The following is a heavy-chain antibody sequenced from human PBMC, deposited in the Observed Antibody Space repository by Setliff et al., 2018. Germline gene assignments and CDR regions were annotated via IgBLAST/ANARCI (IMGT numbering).Heavy chain of an antibody. Sequence: SETLSLTCNVSGVSISNYYWSWIRQPPGKGLECIGYIQKSGGTNYNPSLKSRVAISVDTSTNQFSLKLRSVTAADTAVYYCARLSWDGLRYHGLDVWGQGTTVTVSS. CDR1: GVSISNYY. D-gene: IGHD3-10*01. J-gene: IGHJ6*02. CDR3: ARLSWDGLRYHGLDV. CDR2: IQKSGGT. V-gene: IGHV4-59*01.